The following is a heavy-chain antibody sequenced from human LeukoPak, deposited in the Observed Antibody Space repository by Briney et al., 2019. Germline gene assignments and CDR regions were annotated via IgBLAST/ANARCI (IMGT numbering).Heavy chain of an antibody. CDR1: GFTVSSNY. J-gene: IGHJ3*02. CDR2: IYSGGST. CDR3: ARWPMIDAFDI. D-gene: IGHD3-22*01. V-gene: IGHV3-66*02. Sequence: GGSLRLSCAASGFTVSSNYMSWVRQAPGKGLEWVSVIYSGGSTYYADSVKGRFTISRDNSKNALYLQMNSLRAEDTAVYYCARWPMIDAFDIWGQGTMVTVSS.